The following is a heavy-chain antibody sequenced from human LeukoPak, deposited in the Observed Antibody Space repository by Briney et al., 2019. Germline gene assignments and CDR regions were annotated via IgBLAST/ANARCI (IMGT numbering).Heavy chain of an antibody. D-gene: IGHD1-26*01. CDR2: INPNSGGT. J-gene: IGHJ4*02. CDR1: GYTFTGYY. Sequence: ASVKVSCKASGYTFTGYYFHWVRQAPGQGLEWMGWINPNSGGTKYAQKFQGRVTMTRDTSMSTAYMELSRLRSDDTAVYYCARGGVGGTLGYFDYWGQGTLVTVSS. V-gene: IGHV1-2*02. CDR3: ARGGVGGTLGYFDY.